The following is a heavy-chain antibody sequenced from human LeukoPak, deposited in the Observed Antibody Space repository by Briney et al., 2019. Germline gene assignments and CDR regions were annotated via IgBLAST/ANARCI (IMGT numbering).Heavy chain of an antibody. CDR3: ASVGAGNWFDP. J-gene: IGHJ5*02. Sequence: SETLALTCTVSGGSISSYYWSWIRQPPGKGLEWIGYIYYSGSTNYNPSLKSRATISVDTSKNQFSLKLSSVTAADTAVYYCASVGAGNWFDPWGQGTLVTVSS. CDR1: GGSISSYY. CDR2: IYYSGST. D-gene: IGHD1-26*01. V-gene: IGHV4-59*01.